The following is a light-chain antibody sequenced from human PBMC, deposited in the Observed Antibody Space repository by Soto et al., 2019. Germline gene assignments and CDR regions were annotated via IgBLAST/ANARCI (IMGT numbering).Light chain of an antibody. CDR2: RAS. Sequence: EIVMTQSPATLSVSPGERATLSCRASQRVSRNFAWYRQKPGQAPTLVIYRASTRATGIPARFSGSGSGTDFTLTISSLQPEDFAVYYCQQYNNWPYTFGQGTKLE. V-gene: IGKV3-15*01. J-gene: IGKJ2*01. CDR3: QQYNNWPYT. CDR1: QRVSRN.